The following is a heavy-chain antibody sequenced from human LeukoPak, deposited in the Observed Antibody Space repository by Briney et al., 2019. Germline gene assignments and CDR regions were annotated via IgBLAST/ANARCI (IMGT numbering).Heavy chain of an antibody. CDR3: ARDENYYYGSGSAPFRDAFDI. CDR1: GGTFSSYA. CDR2: IIPIFGTA. J-gene: IGHJ3*02. D-gene: IGHD3-10*01. V-gene: IGHV1-69*13. Sequence: GASVKVSCKASGGTFSSYAISWVRQAPGQGLEWMGGIIPIFGTANYAQKFQGRVTITADESTSTAYMELSSLRSEDTAVYYCARDENYYYGSGSAPFRDAFDIWGQGTMVTVSS.